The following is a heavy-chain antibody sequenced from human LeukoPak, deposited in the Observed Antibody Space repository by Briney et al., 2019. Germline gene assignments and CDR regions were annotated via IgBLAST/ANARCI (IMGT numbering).Heavy chain of an antibody. CDR2: ISGSGGST. CDR3: ARGTPPGYSSGWYIMPDY. D-gene: IGHD6-19*01. Sequence: PGGSLRLSCAASGFTFSTSSMSWVRQAPGKGLAWVSSISGSGGSTYYADSVKGRFTISRDNAKNSLYLQMNSLRAEDTAVYYCARGTPPGYSSGWYIMPDYWGQGTLVTVSS. CDR1: GFTFSTSS. J-gene: IGHJ4*02. V-gene: IGHV3-23*01.